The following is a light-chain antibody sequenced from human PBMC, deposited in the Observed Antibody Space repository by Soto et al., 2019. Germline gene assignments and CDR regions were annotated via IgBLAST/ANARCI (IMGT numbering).Light chain of an antibody. Sequence: DIVLTQSPGTLSLSPGERASLSCRASQSVNNIYLGWYQQKPGQAPRLLIYGASSRATGIPDRFSGSGSGTAFTLTISRLEPEAFAVYYCRLYGSSPPMYTFGQGTKLEIK. CDR2: GAS. CDR1: QSVNNIY. CDR3: RLYGSSPPMYT. V-gene: IGKV3-20*01. J-gene: IGKJ2*01.